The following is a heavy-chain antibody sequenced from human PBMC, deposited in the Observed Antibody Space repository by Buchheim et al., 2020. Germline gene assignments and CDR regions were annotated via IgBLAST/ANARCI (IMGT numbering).Heavy chain of an antibody. J-gene: IGHJ4*02. Sequence: QVQLVESGGGVVQPGRSLRLSCAASGFIFSTYGMHWVRQAPGKGLEWVAVISSDGSNKYYADSVKGRFTISRDNSKDTLFLQMNSLRAEDTAVYYCATASSRFFFDYWGQGTL. D-gene: IGHD6-13*01. CDR3: ATASSRFFFDY. V-gene: IGHV3-30*03. CDR1: GFIFSTYG. CDR2: ISSDGSNK.